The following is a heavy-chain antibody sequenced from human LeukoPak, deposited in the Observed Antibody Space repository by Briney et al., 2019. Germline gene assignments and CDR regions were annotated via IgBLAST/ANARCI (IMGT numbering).Heavy chain of an antibody. Sequence: SETLSLICTVSGGSISSFYWSWIRQPPGKGLEWVGYIYYIGSTNYHPSLNSRVTISLDTSKNQFSLNLISVAAADTAVYYCARKRHGGPLDYWGQGTLVTVSS. CDR1: GGSISSFY. D-gene: IGHD3-10*01. J-gene: IGHJ4*02. CDR2: IYYIGST. V-gene: IGHV4-59*01. CDR3: ARKRHGGPLDY.